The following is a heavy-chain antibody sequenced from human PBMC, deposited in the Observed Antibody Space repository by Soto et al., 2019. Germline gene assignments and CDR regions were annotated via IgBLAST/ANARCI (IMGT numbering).Heavy chain of an antibody. CDR1: GFTFSSYG. V-gene: IGHV3-30*18. CDR2: ISYDGSNK. D-gene: IGHD6-6*01. CDR3: AKDIGYSSSDLYYYYGMDV. Sequence: AGGSLRLSXAASGFTFSSYGMHWVRQAPGKGLEWVAVISYDGSNKYYADSVKGRFTISRDNSKNTLYLQMNSLRAEDTAVYYCAKDIGYSSSDLYYYYGMDVWGQGTTVTVSS. J-gene: IGHJ6*02.